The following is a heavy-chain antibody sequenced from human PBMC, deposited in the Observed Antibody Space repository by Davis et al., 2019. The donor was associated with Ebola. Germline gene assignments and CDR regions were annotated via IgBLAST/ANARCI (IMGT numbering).Heavy chain of an antibody. CDR1: GFIFGDYV. V-gene: IGHV3-49*03. J-gene: IGHJ4*02. D-gene: IGHD3-3*01. CDR3: TRVSDPGYYDFWSGYSNFDY. CDR2: IRSKAYGGTT. Sequence: GESLKISCTASGFIFGDYVVSWFRQAPGKGLDWVGFIRSKAYGGTTEYAASVKGRFTISRDDSKSIAYLQMNSLKTEDTAVYYCTRVSDPGYYDFWSGYSNFDYWGQGTLVTVSS.